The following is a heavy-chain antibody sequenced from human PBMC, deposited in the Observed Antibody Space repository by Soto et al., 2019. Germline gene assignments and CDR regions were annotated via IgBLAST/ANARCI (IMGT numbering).Heavy chain of an antibody. CDR2: ISPYDDST. D-gene: IGHD3-16*01. J-gene: IGHJ6*04. V-gene: IGHV1-18*01. CDR1: GYTFIRYG. Sequence: ASLKVSCKASGYTFIRYGITWVRQAPGQGFEWMGWISPYDDSTIYAQKLQGRVTMTADTSTRIVNQTLRSLKSDDTAVYYCARVGYYDNNWVNLRNYGLDVWGKGTSVTVSS. CDR3: ARVGYYDNNWVNLRNYGLDV.